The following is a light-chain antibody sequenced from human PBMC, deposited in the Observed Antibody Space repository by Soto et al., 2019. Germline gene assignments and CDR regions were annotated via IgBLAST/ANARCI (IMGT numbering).Light chain of an antibody. V-gene: IGKV3-15*01. J-gene: IGKJ4*01. CDR1: QGISRT. CDR3: QHYNHWPQLS. Sequence: EIVMTQSPATLSVSPGETATLSSRASQGISRTLAWYQHKPGQAPRLLFYGASTRATGVPARFSGSGSGTEFTLTISSLQSEDSALYYCQHYNHWPQLSFGGGTKVEI. CDR2: GAS.